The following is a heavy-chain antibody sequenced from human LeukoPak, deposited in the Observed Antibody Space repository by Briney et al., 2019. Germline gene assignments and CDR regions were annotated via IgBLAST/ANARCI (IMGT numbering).Heavy chain of an antibody. V-gene: IGHV5-51*01. CDR3: ARQVAVAAWEY. J-gene: IGHJ4*02. CDR2: IYPGDSDT. Sequence: GESLKISCKGSGYSFTTYWIGWVRQMPGKGLEWMGIIYPGDSDTRYSPSFQGQVTISADKSTSTAYLQWSSLKASDTAMYYCARQVAVAAWEYWGQGTLATVSS. D-gene: IGHD6-19*01. CDR1: GYSFTTYW.